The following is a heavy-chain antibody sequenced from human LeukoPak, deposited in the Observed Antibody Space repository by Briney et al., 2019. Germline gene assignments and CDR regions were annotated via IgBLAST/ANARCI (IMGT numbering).Heavy chain of an antibody. J-gene: IGHJ2*01. Sequence: PGGSLRLSCAASGFTFSGYSVNWVRQAPGKGLEWVSSISSTSSYIYYADSVKGRFTISRDNAKNSLYLQMNSLRAEDTAVYYCARVGGSGYFDLWGRGTLVT. CDR1: GFTFSGYS. CDR2: ISSTSSYI. D-gene: IGHD2-15*01. V-gene: IGHV3-21*06. CDR3: ARVGGSGYFDL.